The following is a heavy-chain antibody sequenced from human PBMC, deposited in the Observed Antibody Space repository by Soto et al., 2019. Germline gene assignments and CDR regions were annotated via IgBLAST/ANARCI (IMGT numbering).Heavy chain of an antibody. CDR3: ATEEVVPAAMCAFDI. Sequence: EVQLVESGGGLVKPGGSLRLSCAASGFTFSSYSMNWVRQAPGKGLEWVSSISSSSSYIYYADSVKGRFTISRDNAKNSLYLQMNSLRAEDTAVYYCATEEVVPAAMCAFDIWGQGTMVTVSS. D-gene: IGHD2-2*01. V-gene: IGHV3-21*01. J-gene: IGHJ3*02. CDR1: GFTFSSYS. CDR2: ISSSSSYI.